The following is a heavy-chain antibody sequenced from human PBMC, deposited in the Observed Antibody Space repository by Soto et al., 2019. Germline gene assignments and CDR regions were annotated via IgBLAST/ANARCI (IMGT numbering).Heavy chain of an antibody. CDR3: ARDRTSGWYRDLDY. J-gene: IGHJ4*02. D-gene: IGHD6-19*01. CDR2: LNTDGTIA. CDR1: GFTLSNYW. Sequence: EVQLVESGGGLVQPGGCLRLSCAASGFTLSNYWMHWVRQAPGKGLVCVSRLNTDGTIATYADSVEGRFTISRDNAKNMVYLQMNSLKVEDSAVYFYARDRTSGWYRDLDYWGLGTLVTVSA. V-gene: IGHV3-74*01.